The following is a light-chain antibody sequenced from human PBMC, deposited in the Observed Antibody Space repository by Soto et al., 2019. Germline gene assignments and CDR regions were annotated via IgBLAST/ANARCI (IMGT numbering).Light chain of an antibody. V-gene: IGKV3-20*01. CDR2: GAS. CDR1: QSVSSSY. CDR3: QVYGSCPPRT. J-gene: IGKJ1*01. Sequence: EIVLTQSPGTLSLSPGERATLSCRASQSVSSSYLGWYQQKPGQAPRLLIYGASSRATGIPDRFSGSGSGTDFTLTIARLEPEDFAVYYCQVYGSCPPRTFGQGTKVEIK.